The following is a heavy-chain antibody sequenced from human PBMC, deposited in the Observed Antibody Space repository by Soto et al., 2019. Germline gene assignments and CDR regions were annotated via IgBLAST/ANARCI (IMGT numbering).Heavy chain of an antibody. CDR2: INAGNGNT. Sequence: QVQLVQSGAEEKKPGASVKVSCKASGYTFTSYAMHWVRQAPGQRLEWMGWINAGNGNTKYSQKFQGRVTITRDKSATTAYMELSSPRSEATAVYYRARSIVRVTALDYWGQGTLVTVSS. CDR1: GYTFTSYA. D-gene: IGHD2-21*02. V-gene: IGHV1-3*05. CDR3: ARSIVRVTALDY. J-gene: IGHJ4*01.